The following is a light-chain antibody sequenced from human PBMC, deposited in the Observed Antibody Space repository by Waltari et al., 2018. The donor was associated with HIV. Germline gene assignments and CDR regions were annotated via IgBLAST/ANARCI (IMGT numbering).Light chain of an antibody. CDR3: QQYDFMPYT. J-gene: IGKJ2*01. CDR1: QDISKY. Sequence: DIHLTQSPSSLSAYAGDRVTITCRASQDISKYLNWYQQKGGKTPKLLIYDASNLEPGVDPRFSGTGSGTEFSLTINSLQPEDIATYYCQQYDFMPYTFGQGTKLEI. V-gene: IGKV1-33*01. CDR2: DAS.